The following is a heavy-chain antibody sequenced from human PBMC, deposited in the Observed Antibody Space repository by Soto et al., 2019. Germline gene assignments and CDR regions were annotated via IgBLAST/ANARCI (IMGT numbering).Heavy chain of an antibody. D-gene: IGHD3-9*01. CDR3: ASVSYFNAFDY. CDR1: GGSISSYY. V-gene: IGHV4-59*06. Sequence: PSETLSLTCTVSGGSISSYYWSWIRQPPGKGLEWIGYIYYSGITYYNPSLKSRVTISVDTSKNQFSLKLSSVTAADTAVYYCASVSYFNAFDYWGQGTLVTVSS. CDR2: IYYSGIT. J-gene: IGHJ4*02.